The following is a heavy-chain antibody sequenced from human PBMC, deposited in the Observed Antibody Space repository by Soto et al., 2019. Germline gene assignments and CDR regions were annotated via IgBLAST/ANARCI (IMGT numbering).Heavy chain of an antibody. D-gene: IGHD5-12*01. J-gene: IGHJ4*02. Sequence: SETLSLTCTVAGGSISYYYCGWIRQPPGKGLEWIGSIYYSGNTHYNPSLKSRVTISVDTSMNQFSLNLDSVTAVDSAVYYCVRGGYVHAFDYWGQGALVTVSS. CDR1: GGSISYYY. CDR2: IYYSGNT. V-gene: IGHV4-59*01. CDR3: VRGGYVHAFDY.